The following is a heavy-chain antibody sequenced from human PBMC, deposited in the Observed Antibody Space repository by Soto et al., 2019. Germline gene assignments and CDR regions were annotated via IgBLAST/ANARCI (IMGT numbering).Heavy chain of an antibody. CDR1: GASITSGSYS. D-gene: IGHD3-10*01. CDR2: VCPGGRT. CDR3: ARGDYGQYDAYNWFDP. V-gene: IGHV4-30-2*01. J-gene: IGHJ5*02. Sequence: QLQLQESGSGLVNPSQTLSLTCTVSGASITSGSYSWSWIRQAPGKGLEWIGEVCPGGRTNYSPTLKREVRIAVEGSKNQFSLRLTSVTVADTAVYYCARGDYGQYDAYNWFDPWGQGNLVIVAS.